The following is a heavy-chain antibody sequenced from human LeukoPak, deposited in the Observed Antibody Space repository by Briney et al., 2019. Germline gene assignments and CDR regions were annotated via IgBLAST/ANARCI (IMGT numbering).Heavy chain of an antibody. D-gene: IGHD6-19*01. Sequence: ASVKVSCKASGYTFTSYGISWVRQAPGQGLEWMGWISAYNGNTNYAQKLQGRVTMTTDTSTSTAYMELRSLRSDDTAVYYCARDGEKQWLFNYYYGMDVWGQGTLVTVSS. V-gene: IGHV1-18*01. CDR2: ISAYNGNT. CDR1: GYTFTSYG. CDR3: ARDGEKQWLFNYYYGMDV. J-gene: IGHJ6*02.